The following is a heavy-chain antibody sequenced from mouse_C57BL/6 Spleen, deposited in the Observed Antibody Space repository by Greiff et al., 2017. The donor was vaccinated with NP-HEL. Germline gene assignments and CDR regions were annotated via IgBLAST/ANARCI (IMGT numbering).Heavy chain of an antibody. Sequence: QVQLKQSGAELARPGASVKLSCKASGYTFTSYGISWVKQRTGQGLEWIGEIYPRSGNTYYNEKFKGKATLTADKSSSTAYMELRSLTSEDSAVYFCAREGMGAMDYWGQGTSVTVSS. CDR2: IYPRSGNT. D-gene: IGHD2-3*01. V-gene: IGHV1-81*01. CDR1: GYTFTSYG. CDR3: AREGMGAMDY. J-gene: IGHJ4*01.